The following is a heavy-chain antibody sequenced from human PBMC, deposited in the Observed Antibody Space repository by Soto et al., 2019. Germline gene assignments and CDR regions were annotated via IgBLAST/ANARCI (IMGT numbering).Heavy chain of an antibody. CDR3: ARCLTANLRPAAMN. CDR1: GFTFSDYY. V-gene: IGHV3-11*01. Sequence: GGSLRLSCAASGFTFSDYYMSWIRQAPGKGLEWVSYISSSGSTIYYADSVKGRFTISRDNAKNSLYLQMNSLRAEDTAVYYCARCLTANLRPAAMNWGQGTLVTVSS. J-gene: IGHJ4*02. D-gene: IGHD2-2*01. CDR2: ISSSGSTI.